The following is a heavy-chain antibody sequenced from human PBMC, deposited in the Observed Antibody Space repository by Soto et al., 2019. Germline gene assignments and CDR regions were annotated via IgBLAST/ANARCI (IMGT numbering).Heavy chain of an antibody. D-gene: IGHD1-1*01. CDR1: GYTFSTYA. V-gene: IGHV1-3*01. CDR2: RNGSTGQT. J-gene: IGHJ6*02. CDR3: ARGKGMEENYYYYGMDI. Sequence: QVQGVQSGAEVKKPGASVKVSCKASGYTFSTYAIHWVRQAPGQSLEWMGWRNGSTGQTRYSQRFQDRVTITRDTSASTAYMEVSSLRPEDTAVYYCARGKGMEENYYYYGMDIWGQGTTVPVSS.